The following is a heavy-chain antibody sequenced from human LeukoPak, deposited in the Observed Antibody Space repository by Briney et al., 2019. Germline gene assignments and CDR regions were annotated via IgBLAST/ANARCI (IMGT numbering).Heavy chain of an antibody. CDR3: VRDPGSRFLEWPD. V-gene: IGHV3-21*01. Sequence: GGSLRLSCAASGFTFSSYSMNWVRQAPGKGLEWVSSISSSSSYIYYADSVKGRFTISRDNAKNSLYLQMNSLRAEDTAVYYCVRDPGSRFLEWPDWGQGTLVIVSS. CDR2: ISSSSSYI. J-gene: IGHJ4*02. D-gene: IGHD3-3*01. CDR1: GFTFSSYS.